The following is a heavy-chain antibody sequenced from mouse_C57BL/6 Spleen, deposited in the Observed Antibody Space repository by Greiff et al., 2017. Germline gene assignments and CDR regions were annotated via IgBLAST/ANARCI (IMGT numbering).Heavy chain of an antibody. J-gene: IGHJ4*01. V-gene: IGHV1-80*01. CDR1: GYAFSSYW. CDR2: IYPGDGDT. D-gene: IGHD1-1*01. Sequence: LQQSGASVKISCKASGYAFSSYWMNWVKQRPGKGLEWIGQIYPGDGDTNYNGKFKGKATLTADKSSSTAYMQLSSLTSEDSAVYFCARRHYYGSSYAMDYWGQGTSVTVSS. CDR3: ARRHYYGSSYAMDY.